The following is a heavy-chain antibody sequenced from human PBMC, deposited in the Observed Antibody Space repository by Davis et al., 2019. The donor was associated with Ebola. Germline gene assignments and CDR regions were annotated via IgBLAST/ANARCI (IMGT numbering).Heavy chain of an antibody. CDR3: AKGWFGELLFDY. CDR1: GFTFNNYG. J-gene: IGHJ4*02. D-gene: IGHD3-10*01. CDR2: ISYDGSHK. V-gene: IGHV3-30*18. Sequence: GESLKISCAASGFTFNNYGIHWVRQSPGKGLEWVAVISYDGSHKYYADSVKGRFTISRDNSKNTLHLQMNSLRAEDTAVYYCAKGWFGELLFDYWGQGTLVTVSS.